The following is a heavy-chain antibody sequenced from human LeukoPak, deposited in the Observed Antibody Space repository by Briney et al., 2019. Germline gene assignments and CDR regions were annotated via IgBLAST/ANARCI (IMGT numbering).Heavy chain of an antibody. CDR3: ARGTTDDY. CDR2: INPHTGVT. Sequence: GASVKVSCKASGYTFTNYYMCWVRQAPGQGLDWMGWINPHTGVTVYAQKFQGRVIMTRDTSISTAYMELSSLRSDDSAVYYCARGTTDDYWGQGTPVTVSS. D-gene: IGHD1-1*01. CDR1: GYTFTNYY. J-gene: IGHJ4*02. V-gene: IGHV1-2*02.